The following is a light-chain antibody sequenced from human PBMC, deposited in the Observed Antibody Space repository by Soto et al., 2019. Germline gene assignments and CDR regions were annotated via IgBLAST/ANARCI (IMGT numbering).Light chain of an antibody. Sequence: IVMTQSPATLSVSPGDRATLSCRASQTVNNNLGWYHQKPGQAPRLLIYGAITRATGIPARFSGSGSGTEFTLTITRLESEDFAVYYCQQYGTSEIIFGQGTRLEIK. CDR1: QTVNNN. V-gene: IGKV3D-15*01. CDR2: GAI. CDR3: QQYGTSEII. J-gene: IGKJ5*01.